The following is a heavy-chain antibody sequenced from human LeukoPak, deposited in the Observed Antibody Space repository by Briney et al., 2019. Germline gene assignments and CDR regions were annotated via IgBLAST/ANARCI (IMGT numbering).Heavy chain of an antibody. CDR3: ARGGSYSYYYYMDV. J-gene: IGHJ6*03. Sequence: GGSLRLSCAASGFTFSSYEMNWVRQAPGKGLEWVSYISSSGSTIYYADSVKGRFTISRDNAKNSLYLQMNSLRAEDTAVYYCARGGSYSYYYYMDVWGKGTTVTISS. D-gene: IGHD1-26*01. CDR1: GFTFSSYE. V-gene: IGHV3-48*03. CDR2: ISSSGSTI.